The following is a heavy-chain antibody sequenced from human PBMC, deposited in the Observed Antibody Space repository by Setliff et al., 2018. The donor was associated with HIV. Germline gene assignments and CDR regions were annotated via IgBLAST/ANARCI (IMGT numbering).Heavy chain of an antibody. CDR3: ARRLQFLEFLHGVGGLDV. CDR1: GGSVGSSSYY. CDR2: IYYTGNT. J-gene: IGHJ6*02. D-gene: IGHD3-3*01. Sequence: SETLSLTCTVSGGSVGSSSYYWAWIRQPPGKGLEWIGSIYYTGNTKYNPSLESRVTFSIDTSENQFSLKLSPATAADTAVYYCARRLQFLEFLHGVGGLDVWGQGTTVTVSS. V-gene: IGHV4-39*07.